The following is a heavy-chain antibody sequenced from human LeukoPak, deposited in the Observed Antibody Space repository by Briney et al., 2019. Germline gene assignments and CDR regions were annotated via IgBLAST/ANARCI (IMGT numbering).Heavy chain of an antibody. D-gene: IGHD3-10*01. Sequence: GGSLRLSCAASGFTFSSYAMSWVCQAPGKGLEWVSAISGSGGSTYYADSVKGRFTISRDNSKNTLYLQMNSLRAEDTAVYYCAKDLGLWFGETLFDYWGQGTLVTVSS. V-gene: IGHV3-23*01. CDR1: GFTFSSYA. CDR2: ISGSGGST. CDR3: AKDLGLWFGETLFDY. J-gene: IGHJ4*02.